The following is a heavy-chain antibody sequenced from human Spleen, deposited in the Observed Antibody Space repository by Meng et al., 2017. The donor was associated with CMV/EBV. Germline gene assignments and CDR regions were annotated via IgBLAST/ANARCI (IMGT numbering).Heavy chain of an antibody. D-gene: IGHD3-10*01. CDR3: AKSTGGSGSSGSYFYGMDV. V-gene: IGHV3-23*01. CDR1: GFTFDSYA. Sequence: GGSLRLSCAASGFTFDSYAMHWFRQAPGKGLEWLSAISGSGASSYYTDSVKGRFTISRDNARSTLYLQVNSLRSEDTSVYYCAKSTGGSGSSGSYFYGMDVWGPGTTVTVSS. J-gene: IGHJ6*02. CDR2: ISGSGASS.